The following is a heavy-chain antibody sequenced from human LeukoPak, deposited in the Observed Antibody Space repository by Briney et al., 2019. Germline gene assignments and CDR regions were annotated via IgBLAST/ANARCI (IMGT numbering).Heavy chain of an antibody. CDR1: GFTSSSYS. CDR2: ISSSSSYI. CDR3: ASVGYCSSTSCKAGGYGMDV. V-gene: IGHV3-21*01. D-gene: IGHD2-2*01. J-gene: IGHJ6*02. Sequence: KPGGSLRLSCAASGFTSSSYSMNWVRQAPGKGLEWVSSISSSSSYIYYADSVKGRFTISRDNAKNSLYLQMNSLRAEDTAVYYCASVGYCSSTSCKAGGYGMDVWGQGTTVTVSS.